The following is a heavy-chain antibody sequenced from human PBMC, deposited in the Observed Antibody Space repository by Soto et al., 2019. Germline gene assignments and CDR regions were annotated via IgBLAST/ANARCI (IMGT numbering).Heavy chain of an antibody. D-gene: IGHD3-3*01. CDR2: IIPIFGTA. CDR3: ARGEYDFWSGYYPTPDYYYYGMDV. CDR1: GGTFSSYA. Sequence: SVKVSCKASGGTFSSYAISWVLQAPGQGLEWMGWIIPIFGTANYAQKFQGRVTITADESTSTAYMELSSLRSEDTAVYYCARGEYDFWSGYYPTPDYYYYGMDVWGQGTTVTVSS. J-gene: IGHJ6*02. V-gene: IGHV1-69*13.